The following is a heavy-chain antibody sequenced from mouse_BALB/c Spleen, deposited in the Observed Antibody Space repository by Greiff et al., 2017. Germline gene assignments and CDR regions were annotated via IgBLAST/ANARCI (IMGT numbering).Heavy chain of an antibody. CDR1: GFTFSSYA. D-gene: IGHD1-1*01. V-gene: IGHV5-6-5*01. Sequence: EVQVVESGGGLVKPGGSLKFSCAASGFTFSSYAMSWVRQTPEKRLEWVASISSGGSTYYPDSVKGRFTISRDNARNILYLQMSSLRSEDTAMYYCARGDITTVVGYFDVWGEGTAVTVSS. CDR2: ISSGGST. CDR3: ARGDITTVVGYFDV. J-gene: IGHJ1*01.